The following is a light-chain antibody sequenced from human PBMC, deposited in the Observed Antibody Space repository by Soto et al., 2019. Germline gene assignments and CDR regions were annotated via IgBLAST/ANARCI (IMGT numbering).Light chain of an antibody. V-gene: IGKV3-20*01. J-gene: IGKJ4*01. CDR2: GAS. CDR1: QSVSSTY. Sequence: EIVLTQSPGTLSLSPGERATLSCRASQSVSSTYLAWYQQRPGQAPRLLIYGASSMATGIPDRFSGSGSGTDFTLTISRLEPEDFAVYYCQQYAESPLAFGGGTKVEIK. CDR3: QQYAESPLA.